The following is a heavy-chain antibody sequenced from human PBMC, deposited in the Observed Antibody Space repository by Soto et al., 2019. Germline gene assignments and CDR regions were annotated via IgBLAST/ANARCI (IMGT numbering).Heavy chain of an antibody. V-gene: IGHV4-30-4*01. D-gene: IGHD3-22*01. Sequence: QVQLQESGPGLVKPSQTLSLTCTVSGGSISSGDYYWSWIRQPPGKGLEWIGYIYYSGSTYYNPSLKSRVTISVDTSKNQFSLKLSSVTAADTAVYYCARDVWIEGRIGLLYDSSGYYYGFDYWGQGTLVTVSS. CDR2: IYYSGST. CDR1: GGSISSGDYY. J-gene: IGHJ4*02. CDR3: ARDVWIEGRIGLLYDSSGYYYGFDY.